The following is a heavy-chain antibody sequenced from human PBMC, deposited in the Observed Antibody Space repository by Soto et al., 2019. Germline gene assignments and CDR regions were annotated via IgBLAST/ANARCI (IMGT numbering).Heavy chain of an antibody. Sequence: ASVKVSGKTSGYTFTNHGINWVRQAPGQGLEWMGWINPYNANTNYAQKLQGRVTMTTDTSASTAYMDLRSLTSDDTAVYYCARDRVAGIWGDAFDIWGQGTMVTVS. CDR3: ARDRVAGIWGDAFDI. V-gene: IGHV1-18*04. CDR1: GYTFTNHG. J-gene: IGHJ3*02. CDR2: INPYNANT. D-gene: IGHD3-16*01.